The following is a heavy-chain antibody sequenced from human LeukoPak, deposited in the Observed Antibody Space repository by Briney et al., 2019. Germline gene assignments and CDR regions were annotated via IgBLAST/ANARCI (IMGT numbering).Heavy chain of an antibody. J-gene: IGHJ4*02. CDR3: AREYYDSSGYPKYYFDY. CDR1: GGTFSSYA. Sequence: SVKVSCKASGGTFSSYAISWLLQAPGQGLEWMGGIIPIFGTANYAQKFQGRVTITTDESTSTAYMELSSLRSEDTAVYYCAREYYDSSGYPKYYFDYWGQGTLVTVSS. V-gene: IGHV1-69*05. D-gene: IGHD3-22*01. CDR2: IIPIFGTA.